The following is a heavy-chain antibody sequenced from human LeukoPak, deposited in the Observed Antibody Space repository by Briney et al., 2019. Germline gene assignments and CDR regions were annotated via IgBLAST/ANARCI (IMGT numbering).Heavy chain of an antibody. J-gene: IGHJ3*02. CDR2: ISSSGSTI. Sequence: PGGSLRLSCAASVFTFSSYEMNWVRQAPWKGLAGVSYISSSGSTIYYADSVKGRFTISSDNAQNSLYLQMNSLRAEDTAVYYCAPLYCSGGSCYSGAFDIWGEGTMVTVSS. V-gene: IGHV3-48*03. CDR3: APLYCSGGSCYSGAFDI. CDR1: VFTFSSYE. D-gene: IGHD2-15*01.